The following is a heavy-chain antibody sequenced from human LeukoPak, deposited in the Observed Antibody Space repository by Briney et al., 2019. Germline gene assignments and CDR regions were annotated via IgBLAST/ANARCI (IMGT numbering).Heavy chain of an antibody. V-gene: IGHV1-69*01. CDR3: ARAPGYYYDSSGYFY. CDR1: GGTFSSYA. J-gene: IGHJ4*02. D-gene: IGHD3-22*01. CDR2: IIPIFGTA. Sequence: SVKVSCKASGGTFSSYAISWVRQAPGQGLEWMGGIIPIFGTANYAQKFQGRVTITADESTSTAYMGLSSLRSEDTAVYYCARAPGYYYDSSGYFYWGQGTLVTVSS.